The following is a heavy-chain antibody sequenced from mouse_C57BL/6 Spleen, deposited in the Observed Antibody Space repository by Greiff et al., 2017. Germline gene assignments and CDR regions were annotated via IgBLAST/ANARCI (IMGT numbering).Heavy chain of an antibody. J-gene: IGHJ2*01. CDR1: GYTFTSYW. V-gene: IGHV1-59*01. Sequence: QVQLQQPGAELVRPGTSVKLSCKASGYTFTSYWMHWVKQRPGQGLEWIGVIDPSDSYTNYNQKFKGKATLTVDTSSSTAYMQLSSLTSEDSAVYYCARALYYGSSYDFDYWGQGTTLTVSS. CDR2: IDPSDSYT. D-gene: IGHD1-1*01. CDR3: ARALYYGSSYDFDY.